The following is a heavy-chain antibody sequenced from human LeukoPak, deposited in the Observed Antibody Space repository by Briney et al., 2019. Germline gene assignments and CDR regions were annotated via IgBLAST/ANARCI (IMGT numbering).Heavy chain of an antibody. CDR3: ATHEEITMVRGVITHFDY. V-gene: IGHV3-48*04. Sequence: GGSLRLSCAASGFTFSTYSMNWVRQAPGKGLEWVSYITSSSSAIYYADSVKGRFTISRDNAKNTLYLQMNSLRAEDTAVYYCATHEEITMVRGVITHFDYWGQGTLVTVSS. D-gene: IGHD3-10*01. CDR1: GFTFSTYS. J-gene: IGHJ4*02. CDR2: ITSSSSAI.